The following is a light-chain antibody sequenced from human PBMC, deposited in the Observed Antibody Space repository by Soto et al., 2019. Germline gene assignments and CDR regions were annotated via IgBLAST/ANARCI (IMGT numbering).Light chain of an antibody. Sequence: QSALTQPRSVSGSPGQSVTISCTGSSSDVGGYNYVSWYQQHPGKAPKLMIFDVSQRPSGVPDRFSGSKSGNTASLTISGLQAEDEADYFCCSYTGSSTLVFGGGPKLTVL. J-gene: IGLJ2*01. CDR3: CSYTGSSTLV. CDR1: SSDVGGYNY. CDR2: DVS. V-gene: IGLV2-11*01.